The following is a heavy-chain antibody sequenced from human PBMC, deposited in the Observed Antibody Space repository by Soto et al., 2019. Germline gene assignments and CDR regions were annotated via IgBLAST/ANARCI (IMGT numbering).Heavy chain of an antibody. CDR3: ARALFYGGSPPQVEYFAS. D-gene: IGHD1-26*01. CDR2: INPSNDNT. CDR1: NYSFSSFG. J-gene: IGHJ4*02. V-gene: IGHV1-18*01. Sequence: QVQMVQSGAEVKKPGASVKVSCKASNYSFSSFGISWMRQAPGQGLEWMAWINPSNDNTNYAQGLQGRVTLTSDTPPSTAYRELGSRRSNDTAFYYCARALFYGGSPPQVEYFASWGQETLVTVPS.